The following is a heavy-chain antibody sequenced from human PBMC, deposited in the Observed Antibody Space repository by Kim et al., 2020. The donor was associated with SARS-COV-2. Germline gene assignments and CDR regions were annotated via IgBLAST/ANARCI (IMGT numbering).Heavy chain of an antibody. CDR2: FYHTGPT. Sequence: SETLSPTCTVSNGSISTYFWSWIRQPPGKGLEWIGYFYHTGPTNYNPSLKSRVTISLDTSKDQFSLKLTSVTAADTAVYYCARWGGSGRFDPWGQGTLVTVSS. J-gene: IGHJ5*02. V-gene: IGHV4-59*01. CDR3: ARWGGSGRFDP. CDR1: NGSISTYF. D-gene: IGHD3-10*01.